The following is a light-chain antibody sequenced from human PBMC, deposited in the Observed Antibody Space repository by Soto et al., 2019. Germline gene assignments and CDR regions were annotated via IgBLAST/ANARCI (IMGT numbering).Light chain of an antibody. CDR1: HNDEINS. CDR3: QQYGGAAFT. Sequence: EIVLKQSPGTVLLSPVVRVPLSCRASHNDEINSLAWYQQKPDQAPRLLIYGGATRATDVPDRFSGSGSGTDFALTISRLEPEDSAVYYCQQYGGAAFTFGPGTRVDVK. J-gene: IGKJ3*01. V-gene: IGKV3-20*01. CDR2: GGA.